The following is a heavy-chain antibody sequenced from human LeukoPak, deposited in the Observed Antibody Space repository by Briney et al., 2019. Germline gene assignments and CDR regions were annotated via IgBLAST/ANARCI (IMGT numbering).Heavy chain of an antibody. CDR2: IYYSGST. D-gene: IGHD1-14*01. CDR3: ARGLRRTLHY. J-gene: IGHJ4*02. V-gene: IGHV4-39*01. CDR1: GGSISSSSYY. Sequence: SETLSLTCTVSGGSISSSSYYWGWIRQPPGKGLEWIGSIYYSGSTYYNPSLKSRVTISVDTSKNQFSLKLSSVTAADTAVYYCARGLRRTLHYWGQGTLVTVSS.